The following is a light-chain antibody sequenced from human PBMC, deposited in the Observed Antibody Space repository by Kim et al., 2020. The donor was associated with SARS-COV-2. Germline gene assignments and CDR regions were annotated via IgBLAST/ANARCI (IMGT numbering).Light chain of an antibody. CDR3: QQYYSTPLT. Sequence: ATINCRSSRTILYSSKNKDYLAWYQQKPGQPPKLLIHWASTRESGVPDRFSGSGSETDFTLTISSLQAEDVAVYYCQQYYSTPLTFGGGTKVDIK. V-gene: IGKV4-1*01. J-gene: IGKJ4*01. CDR2: WAS. CDR1: RTILYSSKNKDY.